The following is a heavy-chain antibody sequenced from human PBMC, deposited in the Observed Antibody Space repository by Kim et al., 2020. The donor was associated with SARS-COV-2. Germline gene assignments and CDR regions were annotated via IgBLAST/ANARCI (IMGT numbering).Heavy chain of an antibody. D-gene: IGHD3-22*01. Sequence: ASVKVSCKASGYTFTSYAMHWVRQAPGQRLEWMGWINAGNGNTKYSQKFQGRVTITRDTSASTAYMELSSLRSEDTAVYYCARCSQIDSSGYYYYYYGMDVWGQGTTVTVSS. CDR3: ARCSQIDSSGYYYYYYGMDV. V-gene: IGHV1-3*01. CDR1: GYTFTSYA. J-gene: IGHJ6*02. CDR2: INAGNGNT.